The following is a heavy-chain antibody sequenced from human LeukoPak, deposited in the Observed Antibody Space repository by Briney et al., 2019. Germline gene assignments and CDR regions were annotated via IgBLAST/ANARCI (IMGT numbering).Heavy chain of an antibody. CDR2: ISGSGGST. V-gene: IGHV3-23*01. CDR1: GFTFSRYA. D-gene: IGHD1-26*01. CDR3: AKDGGSYYPADYFDY. Sequence: GGSLRLSCAASGFTFSRYAMSGVRQAPGRGREWVSAISGSGGSTYYADSVKGRFTISRDNSKNTLYLQMNSLRAEDTAVYYCAKDGGSYYPADYFDYWGQGTLVTVSS. J-gene: IGHJ4*02.